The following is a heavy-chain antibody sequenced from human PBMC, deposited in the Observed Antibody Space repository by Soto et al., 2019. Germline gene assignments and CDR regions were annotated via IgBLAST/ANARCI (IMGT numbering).Heavy chain of an antibody. CDR2: INPSGGST. J-gene: IGHJ6*02. CDR1: GYTFTGYY. CDR3: ARVIRNAYYYYYGMDV. V-gene: IGHV1-46*01. Sequence: GASVKVSCKASGYTFTGYYIHWVRQAPGQGLEWMGIINPSGGSTSYAQKFQGRVTMTRDTSTSTVYMELSSLRSEDTAVYYCARVIRNAYYYYYGMDVWGQGTTVTVSS. D-gene: IGHD1-1*01.